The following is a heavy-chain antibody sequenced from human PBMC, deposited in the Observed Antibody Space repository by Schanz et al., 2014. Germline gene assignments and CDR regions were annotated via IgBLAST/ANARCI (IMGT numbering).Heavy chain of an antibody. CDR2: ISTSGST. V-gene: IGHV4-4*07. J-gene: IGHJ4*02. D-gene: IGHD3-22*01. CDR1: GGSMSSFY. Sequence: QVQLQESGPGPVKPSETLSLTCTVSGGSMSSFYWNWIRQPAGKGLEWIGRISTSGSTNYNPSLRSRVSMSIGTSKTHFALRLSSLTAADTAVYYCATWRGDDSGGHGQFDYWGQGALVTVSS. CDR3: ATWRGDDSGGHGQFDY.